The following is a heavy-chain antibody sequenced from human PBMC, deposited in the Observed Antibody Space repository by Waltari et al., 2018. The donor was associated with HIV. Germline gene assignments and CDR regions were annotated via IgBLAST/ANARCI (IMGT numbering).Heavy chain of an antibody. Sequence: QEHLVESGGAVVQPGSCLRLSCAASGFTFSSYNMIWVRQAPGKGLEWVAVISYDGSSENYADFVKGRFPISRDNSENTLYLQMHSLRPEDTAVYYCARGGKYGDYQYYFDSWGQGTLVTVSP. CDR3: ARGGKYGDYQYYFDS. CDR2: ISYDGSSE. D-gene: IGHD4-17*01. CDR1: GFTFSSYN. J-gene: IGHJ4*02. V-gene: IGHV3-30-3*01.